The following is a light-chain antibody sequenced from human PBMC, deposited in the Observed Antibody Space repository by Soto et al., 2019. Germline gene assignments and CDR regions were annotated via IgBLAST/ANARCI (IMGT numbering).Light chain of an antibody. CDR2: DSE. J-gene: IGLJ2*01. Sequence: QSVLTQPPSVSAAPGQRVTISCSGSSSNIENNYVSWYQHLPGTAPKLLIYDSEKRPSGIPDRFSGSKSGTSATLGITGLQTGDEADYYCGTWDNSLCAVVFGGGTKVTVL. CDR3: GTWDNSLCAVV. CDR1: SSNIENNY. V-gene: IGLV1-51*01.